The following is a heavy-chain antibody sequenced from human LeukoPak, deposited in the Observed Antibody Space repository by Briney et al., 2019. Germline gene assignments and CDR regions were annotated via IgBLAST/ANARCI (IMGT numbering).Heavy chain of an antibody. J-gene: IGHJ4*02. CDR3: ARAGGGYDGDYFDY. CDR1: GFTFSSYE. Sequence: GGSLRLSCAASGFTFSSYEMNWVRQAPGKGLEWVSYISSGGSTIYYADPVKGRFTISRDNAKNSLYLQMNSLRAEDTAVYYCARAGGGYDGDYFDYWGQGTLVTVSS. CDR2: ISSGGSTI. D-gene: IGHD5-12*01. V-gene: IGHV3-48*03.